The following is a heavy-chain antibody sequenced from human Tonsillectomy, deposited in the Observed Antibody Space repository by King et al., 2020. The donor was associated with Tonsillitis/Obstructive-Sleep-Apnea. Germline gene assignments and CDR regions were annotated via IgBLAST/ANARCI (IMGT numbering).Heavy chain of an antibody. CDR2: SILIFGTA. CDR3: ARGSTSPDDAFDI. CDR1: GGTFSSYS. D-gene: IGHD2-2*01. J-gene: IGHJ3*02. Sequence: QLVQSGAEVKKPGSSVKVSCKASGGTFSSYSISGGRQAPGQGLEWMGGSILIFGTANYAQKFQGRVTITADESTSTAYMELSSLRSEDTAVYYCARGSTSPDDAFDIWGQGTMVTVSS. V-gene: IGHV1-69*01.